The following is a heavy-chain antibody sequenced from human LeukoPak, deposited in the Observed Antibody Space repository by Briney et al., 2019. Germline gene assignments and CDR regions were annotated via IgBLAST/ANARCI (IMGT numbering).Heavy chain of an antibody. CDR3: ARARGILVGATRRKKSYYFDY. CDR2: IYYSGST. D-gene: IGHD1-26*01. J-gene: IGHJ4*02. Sequence: SETLSLTCTVSGGSISSSSYYWGWIRQPPGKGLEWIGSIYYSGSTYYNPSLKSRVTISVDTSKNQFSLKLSSVTAADTAVYYCARARGILVGATRRKKSYYFDYWGQGTLVTVSS. CDR1: GGSISSSSYY. V-gene: IGHV4-39*01.